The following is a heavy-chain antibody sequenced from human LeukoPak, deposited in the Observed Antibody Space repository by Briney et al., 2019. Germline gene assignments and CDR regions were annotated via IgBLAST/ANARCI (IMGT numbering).Heavy chain of an antibody. CDR1: GFIFGNHA. CDR3: AREMVETDYDYGKDV. D-gene: IGHD5-18*01. CDR2: IWYDGSKK. V-gene: IGHV3-33*01. Sequence: PGGSLRLSCAASGFIFGNHAMHWVRQAPGKGPEWLAVIWYDGSKKYYADSVKGRFTISRDNSQNILWLEMNRLRAEDTAVYYCAREMVETDYDYGKDVWGQGTTIIVSS. J-gene: IGHJ6*02.